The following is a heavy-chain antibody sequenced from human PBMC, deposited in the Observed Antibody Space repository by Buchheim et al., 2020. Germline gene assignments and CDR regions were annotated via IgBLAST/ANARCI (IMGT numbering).Heavy chain of an antibody. CDR2: IKASAGST. V-gene: IGHV1-46*04. J-gene: IGHJ4*02. Sequence: QVQLVQSGAEVTKPGASVKVSCKASGYTLTRHYMHWVRQAPGQGLEWMGIIKASAGSTSYAQKLQGRVTMTRDTSTSTVYMELGSLRSEETAVYYCARDLPLYNYDSSGYFDYWGQGTL. D-gene: IGHD3-22*01. CDR3: ARDLPLYNYDSSGYFDY. CDR1: GYTLTRHY.